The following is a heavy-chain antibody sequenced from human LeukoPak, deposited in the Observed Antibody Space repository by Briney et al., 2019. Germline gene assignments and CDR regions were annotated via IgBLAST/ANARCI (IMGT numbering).Heavy chain of an antibody. Sequence: SETLSLTCTVSGGSISSYYWSWIRQPPGKGLEWIGYIYYSGSTNYNPSLKSRVTISVDTSKNQFSLKLSSVTAADTAVYYCATHEGSSGYGVDVSGQGTTVTVSS. J-gene: IGHJ6*02. CDR2: IYYSGST. CDR3: ATHEGSSGYGVDV. V-gene: IGHV4-59*08. D-gene: IGHD3-22*01. CDR1: GGSISSYY.